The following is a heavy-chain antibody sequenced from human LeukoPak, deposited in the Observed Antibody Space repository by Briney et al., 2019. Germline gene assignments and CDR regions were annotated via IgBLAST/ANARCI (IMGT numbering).Heavy chain of an antibody. Sequence: PGGSMRLSCAASGFTFSNYAMSWVRQAPGKGLEWVANIKQDGTEKYYVDSVKGRFTISRDSAKNSLYLQMNSLRAEDTAVYYCAREGSRAIFGVVTRGYFDYWGQGTLVTVSS. D-gene: IGHD3-3*01. CDR3: AREGSRAIFGVVTRGYFDY. J-gene: IGHJ4*02. V-gene: IGHV3-7*01. CDR2: IKQDGTEK. CDR1: GFTFSNYA.